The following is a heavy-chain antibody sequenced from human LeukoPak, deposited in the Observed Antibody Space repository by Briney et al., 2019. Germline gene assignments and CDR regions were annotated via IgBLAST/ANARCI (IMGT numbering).Heavy chain of an antibody. CDR2: INPDSGDT. D-gene: IGHD3-3*01. CDR3: ARVRLSGNYYDY. Sequence: ASVTVSCTASGYTFTGYYMHWVRQAPGQGLEWMGWINPDSGDTTYAQKFQGWVTMTRDTSINTAYMELSRLRSDDTAVYYCARVRLSGNYYDYWGQGTLVTVAS. CDR1: GYTFTGYY. J-gene: IGHJ4*02. V-gene: IGHV1-2*04.